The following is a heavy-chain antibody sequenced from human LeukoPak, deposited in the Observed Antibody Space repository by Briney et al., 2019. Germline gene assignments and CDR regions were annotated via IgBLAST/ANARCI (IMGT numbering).Heavy chain of an antibody. D-gene: IGHD4-17*01. Sequence: ASVKVSCKASGYTFTDYYIHWVRQAPGQGLEWMGWISPNSGGTNYAQKFQGRVTMTRDTSISTAYMELSSLRSDDTAVYYCARGDYGNFDYWGQGTLVTVSS. J-gene: IGHJ4*02. CDR1: GYTFTDYY. CDR3: ARGDYGNFDY. V-gene: IGHV1-2*02. CDR2: ISPNSGGT.